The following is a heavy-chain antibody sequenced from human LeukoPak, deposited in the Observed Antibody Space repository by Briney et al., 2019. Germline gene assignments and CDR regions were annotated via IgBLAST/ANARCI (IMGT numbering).Heavy chain of an antibody. Sequence: SVKVSCKASGCTFSSYAISWVRRAPGQGLEWMGRIIPILGIANYAQKFQGRVTITADKSTGTAYMELSSLRSEDTAVYYCARVDTAMVIDYWGQGTLVTVSS. D-gene: IGHD5-18*01. J-gene: IGHJ4*02. CDR1: GCTFSSYA. V-gene: IGHV1-69*04. CDR2: IIPILGIA. CDR3: ARVDTAMVIDY.